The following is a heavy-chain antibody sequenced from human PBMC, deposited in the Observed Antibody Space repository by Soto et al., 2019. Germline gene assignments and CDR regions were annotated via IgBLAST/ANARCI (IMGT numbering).Heavy chain of an antibody. CDR3: ARVFGTYYDILTGIWGIHFHS. V-gene: IGHV1-46*03. Sequence: ASVKVSCKASGYSFSNSYVVWVRQAPGQGLEWMGVINPAGGSTTYAQKFQDRVTMTRDTSTSTVYIELISLRSEDTAVFYCARVFGTYYDILTGIWGIHFHSRGQAPQVTVSP. D-gene: IGHD3-9*01. CDR2: INPAGGST. CDR1: GYSFSNSY. J-gene: IGHJ4*02.